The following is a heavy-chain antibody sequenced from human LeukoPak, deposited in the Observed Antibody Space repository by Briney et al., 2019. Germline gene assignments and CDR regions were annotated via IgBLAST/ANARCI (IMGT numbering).Heavy chain of an antibody. V-gene: IGHV4-4*07. Sequence: PSETLSLTCTVSGGSISSYYWSWIRQPAGKGLEWIGRICTSGSTNYNPSLKSRVTMSVDTSKNQFSLKLSSVTAADTAVYYCARASETVPAAYYFDYWGQGTLVTVSS. CDR1: GGSISSYY. D-gene: IGHD2-2*01. J-gene: IGHJ4*02. CDR3: ARASETVPAAYYFDY. CDR2: ICTSGST.